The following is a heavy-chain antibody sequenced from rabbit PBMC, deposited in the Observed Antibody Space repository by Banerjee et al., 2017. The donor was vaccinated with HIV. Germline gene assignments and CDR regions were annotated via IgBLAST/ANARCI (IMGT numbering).Heavy chain of an antibody. CDR1: GIDFSNTYW. Sequence: EESGGDLVKPEGSLTLTCTASGIDFSNTYWICWVRQAPGKGLEWIGCVYTSNSGSPDYASWAKGRFTISKTSSTTVTLQMTSLTVADTATYFCARKDGSSSGVHAYNLWGPGTLVTVS. J-gene: IGHJ4*01. CDR3: ARKDGSSSGVHAYNL. V-gene: IGHV1S45*01. CDR2: VYTSNSGSP. D-gene: IGHD1-1*01.